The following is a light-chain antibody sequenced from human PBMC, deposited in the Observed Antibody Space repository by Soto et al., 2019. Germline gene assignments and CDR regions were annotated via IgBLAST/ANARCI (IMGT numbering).Light chain of an antibody. J-gene: IGLJ2*01. V-gene: IGLV1-51*01. CDR1: SSNIGNNY. CDR3: GTWDGSLSAVV. Sequence: QSVLTQPPSVSAAPGQKVTISCSGSSSNIGNNYVSWYQHLPGTAPKLLIYDNNQRPSGIPDRFSGSKSGTSATLGITGLQTGDEADYYCGTWDGSLSAVVFGGGTKLTVL. CDR2: DNN.